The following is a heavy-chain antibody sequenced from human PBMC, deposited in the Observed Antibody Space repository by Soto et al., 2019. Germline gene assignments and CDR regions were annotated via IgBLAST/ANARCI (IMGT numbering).Heavy chain of an antibody. V-gene: IGHV4-59*12. J-gene: IGHJ4*02. Sequence: NPSETLSITCDVSGCSISSDYWSWIRQPPGKGLEWIGYIYYSGSTYYNPSLKSRVTISVDTSKNQFSLKLSSVTAADTAVYYCERDQISSYGIRGFEYRGQGTLVTVSS. D-gene: IGHD5-18*01. CDR2: IYYSGST. CDR1: GCSISSDY. CDR3: ERDQISSYGIRGFEY.